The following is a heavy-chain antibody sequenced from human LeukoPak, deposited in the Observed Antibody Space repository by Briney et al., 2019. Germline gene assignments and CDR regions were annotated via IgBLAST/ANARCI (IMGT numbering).Heavy chain of an antibody. J-gene: IGHJ4*02. CDR3: ARAVGTAIAFGY. V-gene: IGHV3-74*01. CDR1: GFTFSSYW. D-gene: IGHD5-18*01. CDR2: INSDGSST. Sequence: GGSLRLSCAASGFTFSSYWMQWVRQAPGKGLVWVSRINSDGSSTSYADSVKGRFTISRDNAKNTLYLQMNSLRAEDTAVYYCARAVGTAIAFGYWGQGTLVTVSS.